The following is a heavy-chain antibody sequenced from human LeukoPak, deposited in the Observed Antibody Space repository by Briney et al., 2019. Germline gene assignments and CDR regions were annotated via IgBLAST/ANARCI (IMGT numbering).Heavy chain of an antibody. CDR2: IYPGDSDT. Sequence: GESLKVSCKGSGYSFTSYRIGWVRQMPGKGLEWMGIIYPGDSDTRYSPSFQGQVTISADKSISTAYLQWSSLKASDTAMYYCARRIYYGSGSYKYYFDYWGQGTLVTVSS. J-gene: IGHJ4*02. CDR1: GYSFTSYR. V-gene: IGHV5-51*01. D-gene: IGHD3-10*01. CDR3: ARRIYYGSGSYKYYFDY.